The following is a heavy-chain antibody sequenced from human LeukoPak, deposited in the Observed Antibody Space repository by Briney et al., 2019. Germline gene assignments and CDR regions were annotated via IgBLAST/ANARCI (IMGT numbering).Heavy chain of an antibody. V-gene: IGHV1-2*02. Sequence: ASVMVSCKASGYTFTGYYMHWVRQAPGQGLEWMGWINPNSGGTNYAQKFQGRVTMTRDTSISTAYMELSRLRSDDTAVYYCAREYSVPAAPNWFDPWGQGTLVTVSS. J-gene: IGHJ5*02. CDR1: GYTFTGYY. CDR2: INPNSGGT. D-gene: IGHD2-2*01. CDR3: AREYSVPAAPNWFDP.